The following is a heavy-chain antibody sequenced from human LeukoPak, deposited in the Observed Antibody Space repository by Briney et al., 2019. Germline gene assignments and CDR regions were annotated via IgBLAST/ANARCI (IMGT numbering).Heavy chain of an antibody. CDR3: ARVTGYMIEDYFDY. Sequence: SETLSLTCTVSGGSVSDYYWSWIRQSPGKGLEWIGYIYYTGSSSYNPSLRSRVTISADTSKNQFSLKLSSVTAADTAVYYCARVTGYMIEDYFDYWGQGTLVTVSS. D-gene: IGHD3-22*01. CDR1: GGSVSDYY. CDR2: IYYTGSS. J-gene: IGHJ4*02. V-gene: IGHV4-59*02.